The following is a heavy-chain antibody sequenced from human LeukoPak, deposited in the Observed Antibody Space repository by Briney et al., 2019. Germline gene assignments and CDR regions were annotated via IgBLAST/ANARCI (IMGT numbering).Heavy chain of an antibody. CDR1: GFTYSIYA. CDR2: ISGSGDT. CDR3: ARDIWKRNAFDI. Sequence: GGSLRLSCAVSGFTYSIYAMSWVRQAPGKGLEGVSTISGSGDTYYVDSVKGRFTISRDNSKNTLYLQMNSLRAEDTAVYYCARDIWKRNAFDIWGQGTMVTVSS. J-gene: IGHJ3*02. D-gene: IGHD1-1*01. V-gene: IGHV3-23*01.